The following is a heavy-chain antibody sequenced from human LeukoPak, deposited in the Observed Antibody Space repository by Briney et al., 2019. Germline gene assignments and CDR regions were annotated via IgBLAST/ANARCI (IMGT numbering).Heavy chain of an antibody. Sequence: PSQTLSLTCTVSGGSISSGGYYWSWIRQHPGKGLEWIGYIYYSGSTYYNPSLKSRVTISVDTSKNQFSLKLSSVTAADTAVYYCARSTYYYDSSGYYYVLRPDWYFDLWGRGTLVTVSS. D-gene: IGHD3-22*01. CDR2: IYYSGST. V-gene: IGHV4-31*03. CDR1: GGSISSGGYY. J-gene: IGHJ2*01. CDR3: ARSTYYYDSSGYYYVLRPDWYFDL.